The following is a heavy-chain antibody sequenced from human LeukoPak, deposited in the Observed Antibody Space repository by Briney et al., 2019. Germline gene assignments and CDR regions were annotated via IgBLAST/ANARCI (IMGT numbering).Heavy chain of an antibody. J-gene: IGHJ4*02. D-gene: IGHD3-9*01. CDR3: ARDTSYDILTGYYWGLDNGGFDY. CDR2: INPNSGGT. CDR1: GYTFTGYY. V-gene: IGHV1-2*02. Sequence: ASVKVSCKASGYTFTGYYMHWVRQAPGQGLEWMGWINPNSGGTNYAQKFQGRVTMTRDTSISTAYMELSRLRSDDTAVYYCARDTSYDILTGYYWGLDNGGFDYWGQGTLVTVSS.